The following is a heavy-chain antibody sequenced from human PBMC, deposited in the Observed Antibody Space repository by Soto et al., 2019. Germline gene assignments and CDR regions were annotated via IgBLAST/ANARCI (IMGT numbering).Heavy chain of an antibody. V-gene: IGHV1-2*04. D-gene: IGHD6-13*01. CDR2: INPNSGGT. CDR3: ARDRRIAAAGYYYYYGMDV. CDR1: GYTFTGYY. J-gene: IGHJ6*02. Sequence: ASVKVSCKASGYTFTGYYMHWVRQAPGQGLDWMGWINPNSGGTNYAQKFQGWVTMTRDTSISTAYMELSRLRSDDTAVYYCARDRRIAAAGYYYYYGMDVWGQGATVTVSS.